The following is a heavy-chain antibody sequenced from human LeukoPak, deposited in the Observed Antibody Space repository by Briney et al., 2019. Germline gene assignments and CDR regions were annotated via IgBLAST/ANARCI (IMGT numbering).Heavy chain of an antibody. J-gene: IGHJ2*01. V-gene: IGHV3-21*04. CDR3: ARKDPGSWYVIDL. D-gene: IGHD6-13*01. CDR2: ISHSSSYI. CDR1: GFTFSSYS. Sequence: GGSLRLSCAASGFTFSSYSMNWVRLAPGKGLEWVSSISHSSSYIYYAGSVKGRFTMSRDNAMNSLYLQMDSLRAEDTAVYYCARKDPGSWYVIDLWGRGTLVSVSS.